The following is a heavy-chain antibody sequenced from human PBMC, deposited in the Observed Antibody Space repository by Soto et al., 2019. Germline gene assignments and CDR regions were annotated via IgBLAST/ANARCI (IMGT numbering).Heavy chain of an antibody. J-gene: IGHJ4*02. V-gene: IGHV5-51*01. CDR3: ARSSSSSGYDY. Sequence: PVESLKISCNGSGYSFTSYWIGWVRQMPWKGLEWMGIIYPGDSDTRYSPSFQGQVTISADKSISTAYLQWSSLKASDTAMYYCARSSSSSGYDYWGQGTLVTVSS. CDR2: IYPGDSDT. CDR1: GYSFTSYW. D-gene: IGHD6-6*01.